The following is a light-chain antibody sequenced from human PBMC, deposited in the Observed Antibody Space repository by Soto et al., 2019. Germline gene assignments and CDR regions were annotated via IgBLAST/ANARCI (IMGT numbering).Light chain of an antibody. CDR1: QSIGSW. Sequence: DIQMTQSPSTLSASVGDRVTITCRATQSIGSWLAWYQRKPGKAPKVLIYDASSLETGTPLRFSGSGSGTEFTLTISSLQPEDFATYYCQQYQSYSWTFGQGTKVDI. V-gene: IGKV1-5*01. J-gene: IGKJ1*01. CDR3: QQYQSYSWT. CDR2: DAS.